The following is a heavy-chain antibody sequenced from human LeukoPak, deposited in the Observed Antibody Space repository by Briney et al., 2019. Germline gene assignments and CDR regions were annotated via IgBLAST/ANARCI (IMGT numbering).Heavy chain of an antibody. CDR1: GFTFDDYA. CDR2: ISWNSGSI. J-gene: IGHJ4*02. D-gene: IGHD3-3*01. CDR3: ARRRYYDFWSGYYEFDY. Sequence: PGGSLRLSCAASGFTFDDYAMHWVRQAPGKGLEWVSGISWNSGSIGYADSVKGRFTISRDNAKNSLYLQMNSLRAEDTAVYYCARRRYYDFWSGYYEFDYWGQGTVVTVSS. V-gene: IGHV3-9*01.